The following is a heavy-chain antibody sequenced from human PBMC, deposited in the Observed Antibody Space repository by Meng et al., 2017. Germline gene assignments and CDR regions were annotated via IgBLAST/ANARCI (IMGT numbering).Heavy chain of an antibody. Sequence: GESLKISCAASGFTFSSYAMHWVRQAPGKGLEWVAVISYDGSNKYYADSVKDRFTISRENSKNTLYLQMNSLRDEDTAVYYCARSYYYYDSSGSAGWFDPWGQGTLVTVSS. J-gene: IGHJ5*02. CDR1: GFTFSSYA. CDR2: ISYDGSNK. V-gene: IGHV3-30*04. CDR3: ARSYYYYDSSGSAGWFDP. D-gene: IGHD3-22*01.